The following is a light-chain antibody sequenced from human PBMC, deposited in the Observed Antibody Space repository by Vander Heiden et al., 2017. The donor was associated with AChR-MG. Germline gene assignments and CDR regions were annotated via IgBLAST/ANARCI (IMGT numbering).Light chain of an antibody. CDR3: SSYTSSSTLVYV. J-gene: IGLJ1*01. CDR1: SSDVGGYNY. CDR2: DFS. V-gene: IGLV2-14*01. Sequence: QSALTQPASVSGSPGQSITISCTGPSSDVGGYNYVSWYQQHPGKAPKLMIYDFSKRPSGVSNRFSGSKSGNTASLTISGLQAEDEADYYCSSYTSSSTLVYVFGTGTKVTVL.